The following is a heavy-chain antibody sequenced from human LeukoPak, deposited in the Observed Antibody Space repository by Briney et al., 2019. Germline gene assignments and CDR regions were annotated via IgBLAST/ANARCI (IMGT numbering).Heavy chain of an antibody. CDR1: GFTFSSCS. V-gene: IGHV3-21*01. Sequence: GGSLRLSCVASGFTFSSCSMNWVRQGPGKGLEWVSSISTRSSYIYYADSVKGRFTISRDNSKNTLYLQMNSLRAEDTAVYYCARSPSGSYYYFDYWGQGTLVTVSS. J-gene: IGHJ4*02. CDR2: ISTRSSYI. CDR3: ARSPSGSYYYFDY. D-gene: IGHD1-26*01.